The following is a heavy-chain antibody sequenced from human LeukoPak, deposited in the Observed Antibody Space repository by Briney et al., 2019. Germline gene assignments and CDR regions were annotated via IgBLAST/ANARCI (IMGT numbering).Heavy chain of an antibody. CDR2: ISGSGSST. D-gene: IGHD3-16*01. Sequence: GGSLRLSCAVSGFPFSSYGMSWVRQAPGKGLEWVSAISGSGSSTDYADSVKGRFTVSRDNAKNSLYLQMNSLRADDTAVYYCARVRSSGGVLDYWGQGTLVTVSS. J-gene: IGHJ4*02. V-gene: IGHV3-23*01. CDR3: ARVRSSGGVLDY. CDR1: GFPFSSYG.